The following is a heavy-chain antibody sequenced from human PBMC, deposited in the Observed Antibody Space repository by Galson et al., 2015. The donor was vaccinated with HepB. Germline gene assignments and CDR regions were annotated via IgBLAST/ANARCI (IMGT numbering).Heavy chain of an antibody. V-gene: IGHV2-70*11. Sequence: PALVKPTQTLTLTCTFSGFSLSTSGMCVSWIRQPPGKALEWLARIDWDDDKYYSTSLKTRLTISKDTSKNQVVLTMTNMDPVDTATYYCARTLLTGDYRGVDYWGQGTLVTVSS. CDR2: IDWDDDK. D-gene: IGHD7-27*01. J-gene: IGHJ4*02. CDR3: ARTLLTGDYRGVDY. CDR1: GFSLSTSGMC.